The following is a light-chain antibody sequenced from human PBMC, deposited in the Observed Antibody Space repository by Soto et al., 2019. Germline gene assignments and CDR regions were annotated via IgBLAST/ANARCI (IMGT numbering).Light chain of an antibody. CDR3: CSYAGSYKRVV. CDR2: DVS. Sequence: QSALTQPRSVSGSPGQSVTISCTGTSSDVGGYNYVSWYQQHPGKAPKLMIYDVSKRPSGVPDRFSGSKSGNTASLTISGLQAEDEADYYCCSYAGSYKRVVFGGGTRSPS. CDR1: SSDVGGYNY. J-gene: IGLJ2*01. V-gene: IGLV2-11*01.